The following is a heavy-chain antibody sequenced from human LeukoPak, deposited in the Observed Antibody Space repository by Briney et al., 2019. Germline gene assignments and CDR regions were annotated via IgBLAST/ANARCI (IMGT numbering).Heavy chain of an antibody. J-gene: IGHJ3*02. Sequence: GASVKVSCKASGGTFTSYDINWVRQATGQGLEWMGWMNPNSGNTGYAQKFQGRVTMTEDTSTDTAYMELSSLRSEDTAVYYCATVRGLYSSSWYKEIAFDIWGQGTMVTVSS. V-gene: IGHV1-8*02. CDR3: ATVRGLYSSSWYKEIAFDI. D-gene: IGHD6-13*01. CDR1: GGTFTSYD. CDR2: MNPNSGNT.